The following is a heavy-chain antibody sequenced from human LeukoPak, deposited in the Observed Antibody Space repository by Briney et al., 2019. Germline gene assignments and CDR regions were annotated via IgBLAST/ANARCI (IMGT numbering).Heavy chain of an antibody. CDR1: GGSISSSSYY. D-gene: IGHD3-3*01. J-gene: IGHJ4*02. CDR2: IYYSGTT. Sequence: PSETLSLTCTVSGGSISSSSYYWGWIRQPPGKGLEWIGTIYYSGTTYYNSSLKSRVTIFADTSKKHFSLRLSSVTAADTAVYYCARLWSGDYYFAYWGQGTLVTVSS. V-gene: IGHV4-39*01. CDR3: ARLWSGDYYFAY.